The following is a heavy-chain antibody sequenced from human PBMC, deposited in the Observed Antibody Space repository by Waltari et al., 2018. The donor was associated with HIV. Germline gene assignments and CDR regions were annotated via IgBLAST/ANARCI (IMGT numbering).Heavy chain of an antibody. J-gene: IGHJ3*01. Sequence: QLVQSGAETKKPGSSVTVSCQASGGAFDTFAFTLVHQAPGQGLEWLGGTAPFFGVIYAQDFNGRVTITSNPSTRTVFLELGGLRPDDTAVYFCAKSDFTELVRGQKAFDVWGQGT. V-gene: IGHV1-69*19. CDR3: AKSDFTELVRGQKAFDV. D-gene: IGHD1-26*01. CDR2: TAPFFGV. CDR1: GGAFDTFA.